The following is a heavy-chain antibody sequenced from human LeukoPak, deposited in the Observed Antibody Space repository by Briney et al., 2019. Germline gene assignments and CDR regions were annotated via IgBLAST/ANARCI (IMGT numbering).Heavy chain of an antibody. Sequence: GGSLRLSCAASGFTFSSYWMHWVRQAPGKGLVWVSRINSDGSSTSYADFVKGRFTISRDNAKNTLYLQMNSLRAEDTAVYYCARDYRGSYYDYWGQGTLVTVSS. CDR3: ARDYRGSYYDY. CDR2: INSDGSST. V-gene: IGHV3-74*01. J-gene: IGHJ4*02. D-gene: IGHD1-26*01. CDR1: GFTFSSYW.